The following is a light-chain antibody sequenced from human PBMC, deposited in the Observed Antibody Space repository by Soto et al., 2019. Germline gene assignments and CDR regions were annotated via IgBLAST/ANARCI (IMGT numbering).Light chain of an antibody. Sequence: EIVLTQSPATLSLSPGERATLSCRASQRITTYLAWYQQKPGQAPRLLIYGASTRATGIPARFSGSGSGTEFTLTISSLQSEDFAVYYCQQYNNWPPTFGQGTKVDNK. CDR1: QRITTY. CDR2: GAS. V-gene: IGKV3-15*01. CDR3: QQYNNWPPT. J-gene: IGKJ1*01.